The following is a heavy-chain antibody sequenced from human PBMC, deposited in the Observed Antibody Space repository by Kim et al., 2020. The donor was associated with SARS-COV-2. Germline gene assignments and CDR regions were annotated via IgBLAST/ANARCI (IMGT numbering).Heavy chain of an antibody. D-gene: IGHD6-19*01. V-gene: IGHV4-39*01. CDR1: GGSISSSSYY. CDR2: IYYSGST. J-gene: IGHJ4*02. CDR3: ARQEGDSSGLNFDY. Sequence: SETLSLTCTVSGGSISSSSYYWGWIRQPPGKGLEWIGSIYYSGSTYYNPSLKSRVTISVDTSKNQFSLKLSSVTAADTAVYYCARQEGDSSGLNFDYWGQGTLVTVSS.